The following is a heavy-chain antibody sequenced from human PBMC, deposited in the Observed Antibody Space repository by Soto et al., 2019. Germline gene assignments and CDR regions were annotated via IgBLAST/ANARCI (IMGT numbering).Heavy chain of an antibody. CDR2: INVYNGNT. CDR1: GYTFTSYA. D-gene: IGHD3-22*01. J-gene: IGHJ6*02. Sequence: QVQLVQSGAEVKKPGASVKVSCKASGYTFTSYAVSWVRQAPGQGLEWMGWINVYNGNTKYAQKFQGRVTMTTDTSTSTVYMELRSLTSDDTAVYYCARDKSPFDYYDSSGYYNYGMDVWGQGTTVTVSS. CDR3: ARDKSPFDYYDSSGYYNYGMDV. V-gene: IGHV1-18*01.